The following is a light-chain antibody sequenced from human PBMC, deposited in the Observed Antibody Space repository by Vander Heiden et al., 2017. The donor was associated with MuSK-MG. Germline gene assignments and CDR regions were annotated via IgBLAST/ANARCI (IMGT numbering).Light chain of an antibody. Sequence: EIVLTQSPGTLSLSPGERATLSCRASQSVSSSYLAWYQQKPGQAPRLLIYGASSRATGIPDRFSGSGSGTDFTLTMSRLEPEDFAVYYCQQYGSSSWRFGQGTKVEI. CDR2: GAS. CDR1: QSVSSSY. V-gene: IGKV3-20*01. CDR3: QQYGSSSWR. J-gene: IGKJ1*01.